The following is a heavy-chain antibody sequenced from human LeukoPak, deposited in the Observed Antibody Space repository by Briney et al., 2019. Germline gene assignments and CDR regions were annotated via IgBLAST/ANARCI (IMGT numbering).Heavy chain of an antibody. CDR1: GGTFSSYA. J-gene: IGHJ4*02. CDR2: IIPIFGTA. D-gene: IGHD4-17*01. Sequence: ASVKVSCKASGGTFSSYAISWVRQAPGQGLEWMGRIIPIFGTANYAQKFQGRVTITTDESTSTAYMELSGLRSEDTAVYYCARDPSVMTTVTTQGDYWGQGTLVTVSS. CDR3: ARDPSVMTTVTTQGDY. V-gene: IGHV1-69*05.